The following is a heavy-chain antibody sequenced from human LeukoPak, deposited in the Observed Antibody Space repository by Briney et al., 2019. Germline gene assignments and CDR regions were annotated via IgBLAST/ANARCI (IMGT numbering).Heavy chain of an antibody. D-gene: IGHD6-13*01. CDR3: ARGLEGGKYSSSWYVRARFDP. CDR2: INPSGGST. J-gene: IGHJ5*02. V-gene: IGHV1-46*01. CDR1: GYTFTSYY. Sequence: GASVKVSCKASGYTFTSYYMHWVRQAPGQGLEWMGIINPSGGSTSYAQKFQGRVTMTRDMSTSTVYMELSSLRSEDTAVYYCARGLEGGKYSSSWYVRARFDPWGQGTLVTVSS.